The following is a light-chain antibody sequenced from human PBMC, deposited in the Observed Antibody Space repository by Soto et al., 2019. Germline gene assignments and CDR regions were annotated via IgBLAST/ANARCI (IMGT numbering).Light chain of an antibody. J-gene: IGLJ1*01. CDR2: EVS. V-gene: IGLV2-23*02. CDR3: CSYAGSSTLV. Sequence: QAVVTQPASVSGSPGQSITISCTGTSSDVGSYNLVSWYQHHPGKAPKLMIYEVSKRPSGVSNRFSGSKSGNTASLTISGLQAEDEADYYCCSYAGSSTLVFGTGTKVTVL. CDR1: SSDVGSYNL.